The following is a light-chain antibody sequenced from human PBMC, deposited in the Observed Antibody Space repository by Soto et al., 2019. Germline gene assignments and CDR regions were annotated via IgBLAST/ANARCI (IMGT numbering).Light chain of an antibody. CDR2: STS. CDR3: QYYKPAHWT. Sequence: DIQMTQSPSSLSASVGDEVTITCRASLGIGSFFAWYQQKPGKAPNLLIYSTSTFQSGVPSRFRGHRSGTDLTLPIGSLQPEDAATYYCQYYKPAHWTLARETMVEL. CDR1: LGIGSF. J-gene: IGKJ1*01. V-gene: IGKV1-27*01.